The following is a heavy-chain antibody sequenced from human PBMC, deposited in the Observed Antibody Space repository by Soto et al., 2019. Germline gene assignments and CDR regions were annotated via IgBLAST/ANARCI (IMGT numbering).Heavy chain of an antibody. D-gene: IGHD6-13*01. J-gene: IGHJ5*02. CDR1: GGSISSSNW. Sequence: ASETLSLTCAVSGGSISSSNWWSWVRQPPGKGLEWIGEIYHSGSTNYNPSLKSRVTISVDKSKNQFSLKLSSVTAADTAVYYCARGIAAAGNWFDPWGQGTLVTVSS. CDR3: ARGIAAAGNWFDP. V-gene: IGHV4-4*02. CDR2: IYHSGST.